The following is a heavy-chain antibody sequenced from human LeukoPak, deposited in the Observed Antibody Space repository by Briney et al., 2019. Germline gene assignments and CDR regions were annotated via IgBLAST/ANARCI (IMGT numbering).Heavy chain of an antibody. CDR3: ARVGWLRMSGAWQWLGNYYYYYMDV. V-gene: IGHV4-39*07. CDR2: IYYSGST. Sequence: PSETLSLTCTVSGGSISSSSYYWGWIRQPPGKGLEWIRSIYYSGSTYYNPSLKSRVTISVDTSKNQFSLKLSSVTAADTAVYYCARVGWLRMSGAWQWLGNYYYYYMDVWGKGTTVTVSS. D-gene: IGHD6-19*01. J-gene: IGHJ6*03. CDR1: GGSISSSSYY.